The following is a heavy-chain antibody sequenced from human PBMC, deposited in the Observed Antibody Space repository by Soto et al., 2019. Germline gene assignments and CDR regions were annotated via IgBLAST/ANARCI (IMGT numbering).Heavy chain of an antibody. CDR3: VAGQYFFDY. CDR1: GFSFSSYG. J-gene: IGHJ4*02. Sequence: SGGGVVQPGRSLRLSCAASGFSFSSYGMQWVRQAPGKGLEWVAVISYDGSNKYYADSVKDRFTISRDNSKKTLYLQMNSLRADDTAVYYCVAGQYFFDYCGQGTLVTVSS. CDR2: ISYDGSNK. D-gene: IGHD6-19*01. V-gene: IGHV3-30*03.